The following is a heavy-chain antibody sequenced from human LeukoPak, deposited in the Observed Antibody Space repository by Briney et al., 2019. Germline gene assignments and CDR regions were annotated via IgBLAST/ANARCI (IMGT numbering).Heavy chain of an antibody. CDR3: ARVRVSSYYGMVI. CDR2: IKEDESEK. Sequence: PGGSLRFSCVASGFTFSNYWMSWVRQAPGKGLEWVANIKEDESEKYYVNSVNGRFTISRDNAKNSLFLQMNSLRAEDTAVYYCARVRVSSYYGMVIWGQGTTVTVSS. V-gene: IGHV3-7*05. CDR1: GFTFSNYW. D-gene: IGHD2/OR15-2a*01. J-gene: IGHJ6*02.